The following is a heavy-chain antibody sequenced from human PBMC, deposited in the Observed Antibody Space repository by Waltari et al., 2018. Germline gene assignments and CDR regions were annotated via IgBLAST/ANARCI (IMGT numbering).Heavy chain of an antibody. J-gene: IGHJ4*02. CDR1: GFTFGSYW. CDR3: ARVFGGYTQASFDF. V-gene: IGHV3-7*01. CDR2: IKQDGSEK. Sequence: EMQLVESGGDLVQPGGSLKLSCAASGFTFGSYWMNWVRQAPWKGLEWVANIKQDGSEKYYVDSVKGRFTISRDNAKNSVYLQMDSLRADDTAVYYCARVFGGYTQASFDFWGQGTLVTVSS. D-gene: IGHD5-18*01.